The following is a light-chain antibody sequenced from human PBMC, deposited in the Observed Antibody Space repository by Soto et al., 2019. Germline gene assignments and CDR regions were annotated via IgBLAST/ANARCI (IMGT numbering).Light chain of an antibody. CDR2: GAS. CDR1: QSVSSTY. CDR3: QQYNNWPPLT. J-gene: IGKJ4*01. V-gene: IGKV3-15*01. Sequence: EIVLTQSPGTLSLSPGERATLSCRASQSVSSTYLAWYQQKPGQAPRLLIYGASNRATGVSARFSGSGSGTEFTLTISSLQSEDFTVYYCQQYNNWPPLTFGGGTKVDIK.